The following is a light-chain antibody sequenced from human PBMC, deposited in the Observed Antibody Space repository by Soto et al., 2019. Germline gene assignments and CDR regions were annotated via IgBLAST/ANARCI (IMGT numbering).Light chain of an antibody. Sequence: STPSPATLTITPGARATLSGTAIQRGNSRYIAWYQYKPGQAPRLLIYVASSRATGIPDRFSGSGSGTDLNHTISRLDPEDFAVYYCQCQRSYTPITFGQGTRLEIK. CDR3: QCQRSYTPIT. CDR2: VAS. CDR1: QRGNSRY. V-gene: IGKV3D-20*02. J-gene: IGKJ5*01.